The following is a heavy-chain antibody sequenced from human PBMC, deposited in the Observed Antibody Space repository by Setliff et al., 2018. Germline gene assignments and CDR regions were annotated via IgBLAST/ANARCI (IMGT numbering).Heavy chain of an antibody. CDR2: IRNKDNSYTT. V-gene: IGHV3-72*01. J-gene: IGHJ4*02. D-gene: IGHD3-22*01. CDR3: TRDFWPESSGFAFGQ. CDR1: GFTFSAHY. Sequence: PGGSLRLSCAASGFTFSAHYMDWLRQAPGKGLEWVGRIRNKDNSYTTEYAASVKGRFTISRDDSKSIAYLRMNSLKIEDTAVYYCTRDFWPESSGFAFGQWGQGTLVTVSS.